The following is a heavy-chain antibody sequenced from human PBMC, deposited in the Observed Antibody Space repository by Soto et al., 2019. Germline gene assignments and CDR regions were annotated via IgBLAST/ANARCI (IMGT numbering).Heavy chain of an antibody. D-gene: IGHD5-12*01. V-gene: IGHV3-53*05. CDR1: GFTVSSNY. J-gene: IGHJ4*02. CDR3: ARESGLRWLQLEPFDY. CDR2: IYSGGST. Sequence: EVQLVETGGGLIQPGGSLRLSCAASGFTVSSNYMSWVRQAPGKGLEWVSVIYSGGSTYYADSVKGRFTISRDNSKNTLYLQMNSLRAEDTAVYYCARESGLRWLQLEPFDYWGQGTLVTVSS.